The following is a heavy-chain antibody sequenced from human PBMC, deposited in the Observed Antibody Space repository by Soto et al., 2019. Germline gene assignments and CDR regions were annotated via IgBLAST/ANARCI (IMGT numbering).Heavy chain of an antibody. CDR3: AKDLDGDYFYDY. CDR2: ISYDGSNK. J-gene: IGHJ4*02. CDR1: GFTFSSYG. Sequence: VQLVESGGGLIQPGGSLRLSCAASGFTFSSYGMHWVRQAPGKGLEWVAVISYDGSNKYYADSVKGRFTISRDNSKNTLYLQMNSLRAEDTAVYYCAKDLDGDYFYDYWGQGTLVTVSS. V-gene: IGHV3-30*18. D-gene: IGHD4-17*01.